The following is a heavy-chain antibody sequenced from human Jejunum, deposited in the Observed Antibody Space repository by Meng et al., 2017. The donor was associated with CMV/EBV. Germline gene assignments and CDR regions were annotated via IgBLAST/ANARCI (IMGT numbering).Heavy chain of an antibody. CDR2: IFHSGNT. Sequence: GYISNSDYYWGWIRQPPGKGLEWIGRIFHSGNTYHNPSLQSRVTISVDTSKNQFSLRLTSVTAADTAVYYCARDMGQQLVPVSFDYWGQGTLVTVSS. D-gene: IGHD6-13*01. CDR3: ARDMGQQLVPVSFDY. V-gene: IGHV4-39*07. J-gene: IGHJ4*02. CDR1: GYISNSDYY.